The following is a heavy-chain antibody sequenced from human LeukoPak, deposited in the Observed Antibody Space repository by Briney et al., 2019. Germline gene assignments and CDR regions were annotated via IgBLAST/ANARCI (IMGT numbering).Heavy chain of an antibody. CDR2: ISSSSSTI. CDR1: GFTFSSYS. V-gene: IGHV3-48*01. D-gene: IGHD3-10*01. Sequence: PGGSLRLSCAASGFTFSSYSMNWVRQAPGKGLEWVSYISSSSSTIYYADSVKGRFTISRDNAKNSLYLQMNSLRAEDTAVYYCARDGLLWFGGYYYGMDVWGQGTTVTVS. J-gene: IGHJ6*02. CDR3: ARDGLLWFGGYYYGMDV.